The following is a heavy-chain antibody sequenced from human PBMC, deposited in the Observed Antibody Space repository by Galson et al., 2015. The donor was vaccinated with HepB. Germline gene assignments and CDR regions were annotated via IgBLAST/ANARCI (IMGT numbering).Heavy chain of an antibody. Sequence: SVKVSCKASGYTFTGYYIQWVRQAPGQGLEWMGWINPNSGDTNYAQKFQGRVTMTRDTSINTAYMDLSRLRSDDTAVYYCARDLYYYESSAPGYWGQGTLVTVSS. J-gene: IGHJ4*02. CDR2: INPNSGDT. V-gene: IGHV1-2*02. CDR1: GYTFTGYY. D-gene: IGHD3-22*01. CDR3: ARDLYYYESSAPGY.